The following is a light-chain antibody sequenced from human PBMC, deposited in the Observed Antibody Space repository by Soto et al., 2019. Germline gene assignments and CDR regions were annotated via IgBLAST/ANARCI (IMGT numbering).Light chain of an antibody. J-gene: IGKJ1*01. V-gene: IGKV1-5*03. CDR2: KAS. CDR3: QHYNSYSEA. Sequence: DIQMTQSPSTLSAYVGDRVTITCRASQNIRYWLAWYQQKPGKAPKLLIYKASTLKSGVPSRFSGSGSGTEFTLTISSLQPDDFATYYCQHYNSYSEAFGQGTKVDIK. CDR1: QNIRYW.